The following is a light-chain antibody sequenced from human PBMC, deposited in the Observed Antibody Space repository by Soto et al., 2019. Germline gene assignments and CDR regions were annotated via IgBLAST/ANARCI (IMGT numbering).Light chain of an antibody. V-gene: IGLV1-44*01. J-gene: IGLJ1*01. CDR2: SNN. CDR3: AAWDDRLNGYV. Sequence: QAVVTQPPSASGTPGQRVTISCSGSSSSIGSNTVSWYQQFPGTAPQLVIHSNNRRPSGVPDRFAGSKSDTSASLAISGLQSEDEAEYYCAAWDDRLNGYVFGTGTKVTVL. CDR1: SSSIGSNT.